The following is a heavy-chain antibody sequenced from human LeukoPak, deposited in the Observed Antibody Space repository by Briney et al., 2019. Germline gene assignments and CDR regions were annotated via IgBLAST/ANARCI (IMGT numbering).Heavy chain of an antibody. V-gene: IGHV3-30*02. J-gene: IGHJ4*02. CDR2: IRYDGSNK. Sequence: GGSLRLSCAASGFTFSSYGMHWVRQAPGKGLEWVAFIRYDGSNKYYADSVKGRFTISRDNSKNTLYLQMNSLRAEDTAVYYCAKGSVLLWFGEFAYFDYWGQGTLVTVSS. CDR3: AKGSVLLWFGEFAYFDY. CDR1: GFTFSSYG. D-gene: IGHD3-10*01.